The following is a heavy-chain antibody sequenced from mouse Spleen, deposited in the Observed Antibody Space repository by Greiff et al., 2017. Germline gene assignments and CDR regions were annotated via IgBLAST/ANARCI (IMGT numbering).Heavy chain of an antibody. D-gene: IGHD2-10*01. CDR3: ASPPYYGNYLYAMDY. V-gene: IGHV2-2*01. J-gene: IGHJ4*01. Sequence: QVQLKESGPGLVQPSQSLSITCTVSGFSLTSYGVHWVRQSPGKGLEWLGVIWSGGSTDYNAAFISRLSISKDNSKSQVFFKMNSLQADDTAIYYCASPPYYGNYLYAMDYWGQGTSVTVSS. CDR2: IWSGGST. CDR1: GFSLTSYG.